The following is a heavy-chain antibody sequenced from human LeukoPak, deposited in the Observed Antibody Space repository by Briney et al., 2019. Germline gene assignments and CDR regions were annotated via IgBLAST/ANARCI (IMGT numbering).Heavy chain of an antibody. J-gene: IGHJ4*02. D-gene: IGHD5-12*01. Sequence: GGSLRLSCKAYGFTFSRYGMNWVRQAPGRGLEWLSYTSGSSGSTIYYAQSVRGRFTISRDDAKNTLYLQMNSLRADDTAVYFCARDKIQWLRYSYFDYWGQGVLVTVSS. CDR3: ARDKIQWLRYSYFDY. CDR2: TSGSSGSTI. V-gene: IGHV3-48*01. CDR1: GFTFSRYG.